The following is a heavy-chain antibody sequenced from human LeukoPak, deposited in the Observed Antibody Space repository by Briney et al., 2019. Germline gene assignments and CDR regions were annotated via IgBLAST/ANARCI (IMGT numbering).Heavy chain of an antibody. J-gene: IGHJ6*03. V-gene: IGHV4-59*01. Sequence: SETLSLTCSVSGGSISSFYWSWIRQPAGKGLEWIGYIYYSGSTNYNPSLKSRVTISVDTSKNQFSLKLSSVTAADTAVYYCARDGGSFGDLYYYMDVWGKGTTVTISS. CDR3: ARDGGSFGDLYYYMDV. D-gene: IGHD3-10*01. CDR2: IYYSGST. CDR1: GGSISSFY.